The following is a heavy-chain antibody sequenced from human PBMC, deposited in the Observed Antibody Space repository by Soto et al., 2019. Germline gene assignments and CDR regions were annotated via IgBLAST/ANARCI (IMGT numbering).Heavy chain of an antibody. CDR3: SSADYATGTKYPVY. Sequence: ALSLTNTVSGGSVRRGNYYGSWIRQYPGKGLEWIGDISNSGRTHYNPSLMSRITILVDTSKNQFFLELRSVTAADTALYYCSSADYATGTKYPVYWGQG. V-gene: IGHV4-31*03. J-gene: IGHJ4*02. D-gene: IGHD3-10*01. CDR1: GGSVRRGNYY. CDR2: ISNSGRT.